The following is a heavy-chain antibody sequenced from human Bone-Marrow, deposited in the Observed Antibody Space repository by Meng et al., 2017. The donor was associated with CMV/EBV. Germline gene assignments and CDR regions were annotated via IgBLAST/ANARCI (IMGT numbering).Heavy chain of an antibody. Sequence: ASVKVSCKASGYTFTGYYMHWVRQAPGQGLEWMGWINPNSGGTNYAQKFQGRVTMTRDTSISTAYMELSRLRSDDTAVYYCARDHEGVDTAMVTQYYYDSSTDYWGQGTLVTVPS. J-gene: IGHJ4*02. CDR2: INPNSGGT. V-gene: IGHV1-2*02. D-gene: IGHD5-18*01. CDR3: ARDHEGVDTAMVTQYYYDSSTDY. CDR1: GYTFTGYY.